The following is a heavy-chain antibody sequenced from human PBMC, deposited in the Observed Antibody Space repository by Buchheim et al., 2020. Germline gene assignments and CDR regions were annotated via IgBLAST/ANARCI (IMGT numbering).Heavy chain of an antibody. D-gene: IGHD1-14*01. Sequence: ELQLVESGGGLVQPGGSLRLSCAASRFTFSTYWMNWVRQAPGKGLEWVASIKQDDSEKYYVGSVKGRFTISRDNAKNSLYLQMNSLRAEDTAVYYCASSYNWNHGSKFDYWGQGTL. J-gene: IGHJ4*02. V-gene: IGHV3-7*01. CDR2: IKQDDSEK. CDR1: RFTFSTYW. CDR3: ASSYNWNHGSKFDY.